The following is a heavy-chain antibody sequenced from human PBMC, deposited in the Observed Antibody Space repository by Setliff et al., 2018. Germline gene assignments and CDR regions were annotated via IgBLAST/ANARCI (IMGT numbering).Heavy chain of an antibody. V-gene: IGHV1-3*01. D-gene: IGHD3-10*01. J-gene: IGHJ5*02. CDR1: GYTFTSYS. CDR2: INAGNGNT. Sequence: ASVKVSCKASGYTFTSYSMHWVRQAPGQSLEWMGWINAGNGNTKYSQKFQGRVTITRDTSASTAYMELSSLRSEDTAVYFCAGVLRDYYGSGSYYNWFDPWGQGTLVTVPS. CDR3: AGVLRDYYGSGSYYNWFDP.